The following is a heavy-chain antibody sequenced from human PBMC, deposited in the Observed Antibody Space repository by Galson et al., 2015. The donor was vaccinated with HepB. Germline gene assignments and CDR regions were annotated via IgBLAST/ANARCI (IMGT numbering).Heavy chain of an antibody. D-gene: IGHD3-9*01. V-gene: IGHV1-46*01. Sequence: SVKVSCKASGYTFTSYYMHWVRQAPGQGLEWMGIINPSGRLTYAQKFQGRVTMTRNTSISTAYMELSSLRSEDTAVYYCARAPVVRYLGYVFSYYYMDVWGKGTTVTVSS. CDR2: INPSGRL. CDR1: GYTFTSYY. CDR3: ARAPVVRYLGYVFSYYYMDV. J-gene: IGHJ6*03.